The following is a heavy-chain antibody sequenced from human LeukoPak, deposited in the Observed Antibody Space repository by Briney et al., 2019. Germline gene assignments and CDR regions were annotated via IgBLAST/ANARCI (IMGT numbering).Heavy chain of an antibody. CDR2: INHSGST. CDR3: ARYSVWGYYDSSGYYYLDY. D-gene: IGHD3-22*01. V-gene: IGHV4-34*01. Sequence: SETLSLTCAVYGGSFSGYYWSWIRQPPGPGQELIGEINHSGSTSYNQSLKRRVTISVDTSKNQFSLKLSSVTDADTAVYYCARYSVWGYYDSSGYYYLDYWGQGTLVTVSS. J-gene: IGHJ4*02. CDR1: GGSFSGYY.